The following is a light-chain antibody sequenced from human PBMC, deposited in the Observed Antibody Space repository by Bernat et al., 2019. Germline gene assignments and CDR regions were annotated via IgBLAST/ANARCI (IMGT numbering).Light chain of an antibody. CDR3: QQFNPYPI. CDR1: QVIGNY. CDR2: AAS. J-gene: IGKJ1*01. Sequence: DIPLTQSPSFLSASVGDTVTITCRTSQVIGNYLAWYQQNLGKAPKPLIYAASILQTGVPSRFSGRGSGTEFTLTISSLQPEDFATYYCQQFNPYPIFGPGTKVDI. V-gene: IGKV1-9*01.